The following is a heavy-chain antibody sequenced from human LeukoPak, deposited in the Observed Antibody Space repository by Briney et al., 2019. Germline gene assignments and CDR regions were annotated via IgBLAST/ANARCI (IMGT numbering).Heavy chain of an antibody. D-gene: IGHD3-10*01. CDR2: IYYSGST. Sequence: SETLSLTCTVSGGSISSSSYYWGWIRQPPGKGLEWIGSIYYSGSTYYNPSLKSRVTISVDTSKNQFSLKLSSVTAADTAVYYCAKDSEVAWFGESTHFDYWGQGTLVTVSS. V-gene: IGHV4-39*07. CDR3: AKDSEVAWFGESTHFDY. J-gene: IGHJ4*02. CDR1: GGSISSSSYY.